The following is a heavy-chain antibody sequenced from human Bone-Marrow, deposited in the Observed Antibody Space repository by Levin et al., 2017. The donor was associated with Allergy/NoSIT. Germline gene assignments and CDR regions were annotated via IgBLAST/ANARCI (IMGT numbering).Heavy chain of an antibody. V-gene: IGHV3-23*01. CDR1: GFSLNNHV. Sequence: GGSLRLSCAASGFSLNNHVMSWVRQAPGKGLEWVSSINTSGRDIDYADLVKGRFTISRDTSKNILYLQMNSLRAADTAIYYCAKDGPDAWFYFDYWGQGALVTVSS. J-gene: IGHJ4*02. CDR2: INTSGRDI. CDR3: AKDGPDAWFYFDY. D-gene: IGHD3-16*01.